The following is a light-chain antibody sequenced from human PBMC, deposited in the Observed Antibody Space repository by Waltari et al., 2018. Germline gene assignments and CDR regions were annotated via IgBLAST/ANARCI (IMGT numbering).Light chain of an antibody. CDR2: KAS. V-gene: IGKV1-5*03. Sequence: DIQMTQSPSTLSTSVGDRVTITCRASQSIRSWLAWYQQKPGKAPKLLIYKASSLKSGVPSRFSGSGSGTEFTLTISSLQPDDFATYYCQQYNSYPSFGQGTKVEIK. J-gene: IGKJ1*01. CDR3: QQYNSYPS. CDR1: QSIRSW.